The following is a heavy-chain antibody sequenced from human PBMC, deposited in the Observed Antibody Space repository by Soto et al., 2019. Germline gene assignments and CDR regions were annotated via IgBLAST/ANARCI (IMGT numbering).Heavy chain of an antibody. CDR3: ATWHEREHAYDV. Sequence: VGSLRLSCAASGLTVSGKKYVAWVRQAPGKGLEWVSALYGVDGSFYADSVKGRFTTSSDSSKTTVYLQMNGLRPDDTAVYYCATWHEREHAYDVWGQGTTVTVSS. CDR1: GLTVSGKKY. V-gene: IGHV3-53*01. D-gene: IGHD1-1*01. CDR2: LYGVDGS. J-gene: IGHJ3*01.